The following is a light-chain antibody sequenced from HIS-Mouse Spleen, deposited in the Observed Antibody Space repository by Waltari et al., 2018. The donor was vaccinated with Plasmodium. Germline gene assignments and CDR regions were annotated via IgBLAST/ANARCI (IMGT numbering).Light chain of an antibody. Sequence: AIQLTQSPSSLSASVGDRVTLTFRASQGISSALAWYQQKPGKAPKLLIYDASSLESGVPSRFSGSGSGTDFTLTISSLQPEDFATYYCQQFNNYPPLTFGGGTKVEIK. J-gene: IGKJ4*01. V-gene: IGKV1D-13*01. CDR3: QQFNNYPPLT. CDR1: QGISSA. CDR2: DAS.